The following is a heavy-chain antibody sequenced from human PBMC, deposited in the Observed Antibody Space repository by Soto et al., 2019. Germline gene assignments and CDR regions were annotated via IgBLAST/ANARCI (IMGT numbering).Heavy chain of an antibody. J-gene: IGHJ6*02. D-gene: IGHD4-4*01. Sequence: PGWSLRLSCAASGFTFSDYYMSWIRQAPGKGLEWVSYISSSGSTIYYADSVKGRFTISRDNAKNSLYLQMNSLRAEDTAVYYCARGDDYSNSYGMDVWGQGTTVTVSS. V-gene: IGHV3-11*01. CDR3: ARGDDYSNSYGMDV. CDR2: ISSSGSTI. CDR1: GFTFSDYY.